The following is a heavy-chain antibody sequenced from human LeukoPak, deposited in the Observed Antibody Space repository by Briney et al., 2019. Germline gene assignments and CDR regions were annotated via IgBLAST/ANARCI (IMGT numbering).Heavy chain of an antibody. D-gene: IGHD3-9*01. CDR1: GFTFSSYA. CDR3: AIAGYIIYYAYYYMDV. Sequence: GGSLRLSCAASGFTFSSYAMSWIRQAPGKGLEWVSSVSGSRGSTYYADSVKGRFTISRDNSKSTLYLQMNSLRAGDTALYYCAIAGYIIYYAYYYMDVWGKGTTVTVSS. J-gene: IGHJ6*03. CDR2: VSGSRGST. V-gene: IGHV3-23*01.